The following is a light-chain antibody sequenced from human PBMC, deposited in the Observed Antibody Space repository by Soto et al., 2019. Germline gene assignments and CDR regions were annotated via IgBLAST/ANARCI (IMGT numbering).Light chain of an antibody. CDR3: QHYSNSPWT. CDR2: GAS. J-gene: IGKJ1*01. V-gene: IGKV3-20*01. CDR1: QSISAMY. Sequence: ELVLTQSPDTLSLSPGERATLSCRASQSISAMYVGWYQQKPGQAPRILIYGASTRATGIPDRFSGSGSGTDFTLTITRLEPEDFAVYFCQHYSNSPWTFGHGTKVEVK.